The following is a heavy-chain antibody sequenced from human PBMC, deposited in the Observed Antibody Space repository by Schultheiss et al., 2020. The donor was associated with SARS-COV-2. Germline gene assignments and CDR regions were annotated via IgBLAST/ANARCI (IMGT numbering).Heavy chain of an antibody. Sequence: SETLSLTCSLSGGSISNRNYYWGWIRQPPGKGLEWIGSIYYSGSTYYNPSLESRVTISVDTSKNQFSLKLTSVTAADTAVYYCARNLRSSWYGVVWFDPWGQGTLVTVSS. J-gene: IGHJ5*02. D-gene: IGHD6-13*01. V-gene: IGHV4-39*01. CDR1: GGSISNRNYY. CDR2: IYYSGST. CDR3: ARNLRSSWYGVVWFDP.